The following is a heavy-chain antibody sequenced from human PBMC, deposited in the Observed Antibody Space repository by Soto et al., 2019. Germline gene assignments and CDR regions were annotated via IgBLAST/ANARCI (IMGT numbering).Heavy chain of an antibody. Sequence: SETLSLTCTVSGGSISSSSYYWGWIRQPPGKGLEWIGSIYYSGSTYYNPSLKSRVTISVDTSKNQFSLKLSSVTAADTAVYYCARSDGAYDFWSGYLGFDYWGQGTLVTVSS. J-gene: IGHJ4*02. CDR1: GGSISSSSYY. CDR3: ARSDGAYDFWSGYLGFDY. CDR2: IYYSGST. V-gene: IGHV4-39*01. D-gene: IGHD3-3*01.